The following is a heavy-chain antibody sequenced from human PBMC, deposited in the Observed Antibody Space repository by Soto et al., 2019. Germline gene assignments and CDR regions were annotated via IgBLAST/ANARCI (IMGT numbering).Heavy chain of an antibody. CDR2: SNSAGTP. V-gene: IGHV3-53*02. Sequence: EVQLVETGGGLIQPGGSLRLTCDASGFTVATNYMSWVRQAPGKGLEWVSLSNSAGTPYYADSVNGRFTVSRDTSKNTLYLQMSSLRVDDTAVYFCAREKSTMIRGVRYGMDVWGQGTTVTVSS. D-gene: IGHD3-10*01. CDR1: GFTVATNY. J-gene: IGHJ6*02. CDR3: AREKSTMIRGVRYGMDV.